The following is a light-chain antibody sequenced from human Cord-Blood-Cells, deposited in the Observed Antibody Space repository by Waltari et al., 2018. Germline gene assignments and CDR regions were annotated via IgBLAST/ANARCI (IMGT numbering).Light chain of an antibody. CDR1: QSVNSY. CDR3: QQRSNWPPLT. Sequence: EIVLTQSPPTLSLSPGDRATLSCRASQSVNSYLAWYQQKPGQAPRLLNYDASNRATDIPARFSCSVSGTDFTLTISSLEPEDFAVYYCQQRSNWPPLTFGGGTKVEIK. CDR2: DAS. V-gene: IGKV3-11*01. J-gene: IGKJ4*01.